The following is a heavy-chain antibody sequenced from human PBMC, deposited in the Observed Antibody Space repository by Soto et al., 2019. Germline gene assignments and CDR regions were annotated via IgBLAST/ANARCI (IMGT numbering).Heavy chain of an antibody. D-gene: IGHD6-19*01. V-gene: IGHV3-21*01. J-gene: IGHJ6*03. Sequence: PGGSLRLSCAASEFTFSNYNINWVRQAPGKGLEWVSSISSTSTEIYYADSVKGRFTISRDNAKNSLYLQMDSLRAEDTAVYYCARVLQYRSGWPPALXFYYMDVWGKGATVTVPS. CDR2: ISSTSTEI. CDR1: EFTFSNYN. CDR3: ARVLQYRSGWPPALXFYYMDV.